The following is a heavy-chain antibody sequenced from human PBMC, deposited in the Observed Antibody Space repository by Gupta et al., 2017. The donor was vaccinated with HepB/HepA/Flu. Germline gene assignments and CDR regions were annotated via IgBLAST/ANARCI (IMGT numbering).Heavy chain of an antibody. Sequence: EVQLVESGGGLVQPGGSLRLSCAASGFIFSSYEMIWVRQAPGKGLEWASGISGSGGARWYADSVKGRFTVSRDNAKNSLYLQMNSLGVEDTAIYYCAREIGGGPSGAFNIWGQGTMVIVSS. CDR2: ISGSGGAR. D-gene: IGHD1-26*01. CDR3: AREIGGGPSGAFNI. V-gene: IGHV3-48*03. CDR1: GFIFSSYE. J-gene: IGHJ3*02.